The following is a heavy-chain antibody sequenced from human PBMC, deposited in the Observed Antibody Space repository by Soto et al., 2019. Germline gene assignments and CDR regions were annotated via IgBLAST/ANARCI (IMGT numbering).Heavy chain of an antibody. Sequence: PGGSLRLSCVASGLRFTSYGMSWVRQAPGRGLEWVSSITSGSGVTFYADSVKGRFTISRDNAKNSLHLQMNSLRAEDTAVYYCTTYTGTYRDYWGLGTLVTASS. J-gene: IGHJ4*02. V-gene: IGHV3-21*01. CDR3: TTYTGTYRDY. CDR1: GLRFTSYG. D-gene: IGHD1-26*01. CDR2: ITSGSGVT.